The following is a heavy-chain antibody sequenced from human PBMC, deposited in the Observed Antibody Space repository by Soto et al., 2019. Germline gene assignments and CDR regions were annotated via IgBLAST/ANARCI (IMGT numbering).Heavy chain of an antibody. J-gene: IGHJ6*02. CDR3: ARDSTVATIGYYYYGMDV. Sequence: GASVKVSCKASGYTFTGYYMHWVRQAPGQGLEWMGWINPNSGGTNYAQKFQGRVTMTRDTSISTAYMELSRLRSDDTAVYYCARDSTVATIGYYYYGMDVWGQGTTVTVSS. CDR1: GYTFTGYY. CDR2: INPNSGGT. V-gene: IGHV1-2*02. D-gene: IGHD5-12*01.